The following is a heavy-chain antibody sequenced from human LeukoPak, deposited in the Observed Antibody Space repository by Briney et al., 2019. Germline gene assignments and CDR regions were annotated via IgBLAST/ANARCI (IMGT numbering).Heavy chain of an antibody. Sequence: SVKVSCKASGGTFSSYAISWVRQAPGQGLEWMGGIIPIFGTANYAQKFQGRVTITADESTSTAYMELSSLRSEDTAVYYCARDLVVTGYYDGSGHRDFDYWGQGTLVTVSS. CDR3: ARDLVVTGYYDGSGHRDFDY. J-gene: IGHJ4*02. V-gene: IGHV1-69*01. CDR1: GGTFSSYA. CDR2: IIPIFGTA. D-gene: IGHD3-22*01.